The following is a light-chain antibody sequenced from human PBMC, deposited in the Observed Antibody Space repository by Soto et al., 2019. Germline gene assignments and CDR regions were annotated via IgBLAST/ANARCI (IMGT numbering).Light chain of an antibody. Sequence: AIQLTQSPASLAASVGARVTITGRAREASRSALGGYQQKPGKVPKLLIYAESILQSGVSSRFSGSGSGTDFTLTISSRQPEDFATYYCLIDFRYFWACGQGTKA. CDR2: AES. J-gene: IGKJ1*01. V-gene: IGKV1-6*01. CDR3: LIDFRYFWA. CDR1: EASRSA.